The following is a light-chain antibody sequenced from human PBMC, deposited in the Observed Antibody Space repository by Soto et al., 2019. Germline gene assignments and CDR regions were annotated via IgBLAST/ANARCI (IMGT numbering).Light chain of an antibody. V-gene: IGKV1-27*01. CDR2: SAS. J-gene: IGKJ1*01. CDR1: QGIGNS. CDR3: QKYDSAPWT. Sequence: IQMTQSPSSLSASVGDRVIVTCRASQGIGNSLAWYQQKAGRVPKLLMHSASTLLSGVPSRFSGSGSGTDFSLSISSLQPEDVATYYCQKYDSAPWTFRQGTTVEIK.